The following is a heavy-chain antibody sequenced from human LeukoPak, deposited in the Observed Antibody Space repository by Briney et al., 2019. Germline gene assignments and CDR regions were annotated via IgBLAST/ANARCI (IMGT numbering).Heavy chain of an antibody. Sequence: TGGSLRLSCAASAFTFSNACMTCVRQAPGKGLEWVSVISYDGNNKDYADSVRGRFTISRDNSKSTLYLQMNSLRAEDTTVYFCARGARKGDDYGGFFDFWGQGTLVAVSS. V-gene: IGHV3-30*03. CDR1: AFTFSNAC. CDR2: ISYDGNNK. J-gene: IGHJ4*02. CDR3: ARGARKGDDYGGFFDF. D-gene: IGHD4-23*01.